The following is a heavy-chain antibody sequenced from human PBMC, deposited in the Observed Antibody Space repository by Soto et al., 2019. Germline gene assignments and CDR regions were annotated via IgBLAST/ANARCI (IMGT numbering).Heavy chain of an antibody. CDR2: IYYSGST. D-gene: IGHD3-3*01. Sequence: SETLSLTCTVSGGSISSSSYYWGWIRQPPGKGLEWIGSIYYSGSTYYNPSLKSRVTISVDTSKNQFSLKLSSVTAADTAVYYCAREMYYDFWSGNNWFDPWGQGTLVTVSS. CDR3: AREMYYDFWSGNNWFDP. CDR1: GGSISSSSYY. J-gene: IGHJ5*02. V-gene: IGHV4-39*01.